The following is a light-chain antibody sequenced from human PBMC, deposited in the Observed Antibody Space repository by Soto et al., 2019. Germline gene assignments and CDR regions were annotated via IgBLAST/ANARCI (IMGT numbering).Light chain of an antibody. V-gene: IGKV3-20*01. Sequence: EIVLTQSPGTLSLSPGERATLSCRASQSVSSSYLAWYQQKPGQAPRLLIYGASSRATGIPDRFSGSGFVTDFTFIICSLEPEDFAVYYCQQYGSSPSTFGQGTKVDIK. J-gene: IGKJ1*01. CDR2: GAS. CDR3: QQYGSSPST. CDR1: QSVSSSY.